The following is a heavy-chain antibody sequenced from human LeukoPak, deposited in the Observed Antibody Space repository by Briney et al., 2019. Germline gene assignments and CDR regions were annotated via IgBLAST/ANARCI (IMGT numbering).Heavy chain of an antibody. CDR2: IYSGGST. Sequence: GGSLRLSCAASGFTFSSYSMNWVRQAPGKGLEWVSVIYSGGSTYYADSVKGRFTISRDNSKNTLYLQMNSLRAEDTAVYYCARDFPCSGGSCYNDYWGQGTLVTVSS. CDR3: ARDFPCSGGSCYNDY. J-gene: IGHJ4*02. D-gene: IGHD2-15*01. V-gene: IGHV3-53*01. CDR1: GFTFSSYS.